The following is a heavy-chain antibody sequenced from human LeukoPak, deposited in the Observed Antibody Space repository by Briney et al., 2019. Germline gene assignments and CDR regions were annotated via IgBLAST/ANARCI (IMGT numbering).Heavy chain of an antibody. Sequence: GGSLRLSCAASGFTFRSYGMHWVRQAPGKGLEWVAVISYDGSHKYHADSVKGRVTISKDNSKNTLYLQIDSLRADDTGVYYCARDYSGNYCMDYWGQGTLVTVSS. CDR1: GFTFRSYG. CDR3: ARDYSGNYCMDY. CDR2: ISYDGSHK. D-gene: IGHD1-26*01. J-gene: IGHJ4*02. V-gene: IGHV3-30*03.